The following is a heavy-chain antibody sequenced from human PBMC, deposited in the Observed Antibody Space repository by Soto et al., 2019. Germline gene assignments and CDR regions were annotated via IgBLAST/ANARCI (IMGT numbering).Heavy chain of an antibody. CDR3: ARSYSVTTSSYYGMDV. J-gene: IGHJ6*02. V-gene: IGHV1-69*01. CDR2: IIPMFGTP. CDR1: GDAFSSYA. Sequence: QVQLIQSGAAVKKPGSSVKVSCHTSGDAFSSYAMSWVRQGPGQGLEWMGGIIPMFGTPIYTEKFQGRVTITADETTRAVYMELRSPTSDDSAVYYCARSYSVTTSSYYGMDVWGQGTTIIVS. D-gene: IGHD4-17*01.